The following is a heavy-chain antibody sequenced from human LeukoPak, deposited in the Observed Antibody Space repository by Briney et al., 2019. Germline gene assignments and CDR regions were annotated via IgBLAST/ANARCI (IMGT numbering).Heavy chain of an antibody. CDR3: TTTYYYGSGAFDY. J-gene: IGHJ4*02. CDR1: GFTFSNAW. D-gene: IGHD3-10*01. Sequence: KPGGSLRLSCAASGFTFSNAWMSWVRQAPGKGLEWVGRIKSKTDGGTTDYAAPVKGRFTISRDDSKNTLYLQMNSLKTEDTAVYYCTTTYYYGSGAFDYWGQGTLVTVSS. V-gene: IGHV3-15*01. CDR2: IKSKTDGGTT.